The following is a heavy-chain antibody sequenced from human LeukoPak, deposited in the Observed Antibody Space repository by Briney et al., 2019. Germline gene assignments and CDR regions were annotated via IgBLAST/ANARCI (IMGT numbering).Heavy chain of an antibody. J-gene: IGHJ6*02. V-gene: IGHV4-39*01. CDR3: ACSWYSVYYYGMDV. Sequence: SETLSLTCTVSGGSISSSSYYWGWIRQPPGKGLEWIGSIYYSGSTYYNPSLKSRVTISVDTSKNQFSLKLSSVTAVDTAVYYCACSWYSVYYYGMDVWGQGTTVTVSS. CDR2: IYYSGST. CDR1: GGSISSSSYY. D-gene: IGHD6-13*01.